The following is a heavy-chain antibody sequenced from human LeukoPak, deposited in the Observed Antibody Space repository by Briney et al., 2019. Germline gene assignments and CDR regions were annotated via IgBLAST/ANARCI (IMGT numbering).Heavy chain of an antibody. Sequence: GGSLRLSCATSGFTFSSYWMSWVRRAPGKGLEWVSTISGSGVGTNYADSVKGRFTISRDNSKNTLYLQMNSLRAEDTAVYYCAKDRRALYSIAAAGTFDYWGQGTLVTVSS. D-gene: IGHD6-13*01. V-gene: IGHV3-23*01. CDR3: AKDRRALYSIAAAGTFDY. J-gene: IGHJ4*02. CDR1: GFTFSSYW. CDR2: ISGSGVGT.